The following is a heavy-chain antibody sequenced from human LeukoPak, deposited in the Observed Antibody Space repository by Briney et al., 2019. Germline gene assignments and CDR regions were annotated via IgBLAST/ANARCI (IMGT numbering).Heavy chain of an antibody. Sequence: KPGASVTLSCKASGYTFIIYGIVWVRHPTEQGVEWMGWISPYNGKTKYAQNLHGRVTMTTDTSSSTAYMDLRSLTFDDTAVYYCARLPTIGAPAWTHQPFDPWGQGTLVIVSS. CDR3: ARLPTIGAPAWTHQPFDP. J-gene: IGHJ5*02. CDR1: GYTFIIYG. CDR2: ISPYNGKT. D-gene: IGHD3/OR15-3a*01. V-gene: IGHV1-18*01.